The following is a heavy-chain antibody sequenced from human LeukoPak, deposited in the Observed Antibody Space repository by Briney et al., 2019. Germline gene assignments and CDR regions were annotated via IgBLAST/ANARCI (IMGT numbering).Heavy chain of an antibody. Sequence: ASVKVSCKASGYTFTSYAMHWVRQAPGQRLEWMGWINAGNGNTKYSQKFQGRVTITRDTSASTAYMELSSLRSGDTAVYYCARDPQRIAARPFDYWGQGTLVTVSS. V-gene: IGHV1-3*01. CDR1: GYTFTSYA. D-gene: IGHD6-6*01. CDR2: INAGNGNT. CDR3: ARDPQRIAARPFDY. J-gene: IGHJ4*02.